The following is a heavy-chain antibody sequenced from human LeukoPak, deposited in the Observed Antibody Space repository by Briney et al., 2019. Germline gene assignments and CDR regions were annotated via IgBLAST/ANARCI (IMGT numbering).Heavy chain of an antibody. CDR2: IYSSGNT. Sequence: SQTLSLTCTVSGGSISSGGYYWSWIRQHPGKGLEWIGYIYSSGNTNYNPSLKSRVTISVDTSKNQFSLNLTSVTAADTAVYHCARHSSSARGWFDPWGQGTLVTVSS. D-gene: IGHD6-19*01. J-gene: IGHJ5*02. V-gene: IGHV4-31*03. CDR1: GGSISSGGYY. CDR3: ARHSSSARGWFDP.